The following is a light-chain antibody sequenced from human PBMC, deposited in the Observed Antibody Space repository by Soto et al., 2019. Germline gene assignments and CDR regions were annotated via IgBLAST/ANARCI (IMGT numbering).Light chain of an antibody. CDR1: QSISSW. CDR3: QQYNSYSPET. Sequence: DIQMTQSPSTLSASVGDRVTITCRASQSISSWLAWYQQKPGKAPKLLIYDASSLESGVPSRFSGSGSGTEFPLTIRSPQPGYFATHYCQQYNSYSPETFGQGTKLEIK. CDR2: DAS. J-gene: IGKJ2*01. V-gene: IGKV1-5*01.